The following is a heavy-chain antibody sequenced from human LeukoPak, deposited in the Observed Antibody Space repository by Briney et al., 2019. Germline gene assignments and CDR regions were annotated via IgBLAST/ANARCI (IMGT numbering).Heavy chain of an antibody. Sequence: SETLSLTCTVSGGSLSNYYWTWIRQPPGKGLEWIGYISYSGSTNYNPSLKSRVTILVDTSKNQFSLKLSSVTAADTAVYFCARDWGLEARPGYMDVWGKGTTVTVSS. V-gene: IGHV4-59*01. J-gene: IGHJ6*03. CDR3: ARDWGLEARPGYMDV. D-gene: IGHD6-6*01. CDR1: GGSLSNYY. CDR2: ISYSGST.